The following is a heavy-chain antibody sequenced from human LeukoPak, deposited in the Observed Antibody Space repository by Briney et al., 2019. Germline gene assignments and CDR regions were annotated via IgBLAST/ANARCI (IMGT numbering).Heavy chain of an antibody. D-gene: IGHD4-17*01. V-gene: IGHV1-69*06. CDR2: IIPIFGTA. Sequence: GASVKVSCKASGGTFSSYAISWVRQAPGQRLEWMGGIIPIFGTANYAQKLQRRVTITADKSTSTAYMELSSLRSEDTAVYYCARASNDYGDYQYFQHWGQGTLVTVSS. J-gene: IGHJ1*01. CDR3: ARASNDYGDYQYFQH. CDR1: GGTFSSYA.